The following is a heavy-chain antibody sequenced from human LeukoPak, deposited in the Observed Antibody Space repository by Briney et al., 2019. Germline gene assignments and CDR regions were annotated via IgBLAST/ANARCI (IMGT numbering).Heavy chain of an antibody. CDR2: ISGSGGST. J-gene: IGHJ4*02. CDR3: AKGGLQAGIAAAGTFLFDY. CDR1: GFTFSSYA. V-gene: IGHV3-23*01. D-gene: IGHD6-13*01. Sequence: GGSLRLSCAASGFTFSSYAMSWVRQAPGKGLEWVSAISGSGGSTYYADSVKGRFTISRDNSKNTLYLQMNSLRAEDTAVYYCAKGGLQAGIAAAGTFLFDYWGQGTLVTVSS.